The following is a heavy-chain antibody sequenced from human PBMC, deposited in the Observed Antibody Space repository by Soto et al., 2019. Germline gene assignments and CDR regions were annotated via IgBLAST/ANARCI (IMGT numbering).Heavy chain of an antibody. D-gene: IGHD6-13*01. J-gene: IGHJ5*02. CDR3: TQEGAYAGISFDP. CDR2: IKQDGGEK. Sequence: GGSLRLSCAASGFTFSDDWMNWVRQAPGKGLEWVASIKQDGGEKKYVDSVKGRITISRDNAKNSLYLQLASLRAEDTAVYYCTQEGAYAGISFDPWGQGTLVPVSS. CDR1: GFTFSDDW. V-gene: IGHV3-7*05.